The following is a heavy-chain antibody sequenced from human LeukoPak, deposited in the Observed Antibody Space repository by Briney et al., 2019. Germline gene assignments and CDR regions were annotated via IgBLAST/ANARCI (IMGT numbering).Heavy chain of an antibody. CDR3: ARGDGSAFDY. CDR2: IYYSGST. V-gene: IGHV4-39*01. Sequence: PSETLSLTCTVSGGSISSSSYYWGWIRQPPGKGLEWIGSIYYSGSTYYNPSLKSRVTISVDTSKNQFSLKLSSVTAADTAVYFFARGDGSAFDYWGQGTLVTVSS. CDR1: GGSISSSSYY. J-gene: IGHJ4*02. D-gene: IGHD3-10*01.